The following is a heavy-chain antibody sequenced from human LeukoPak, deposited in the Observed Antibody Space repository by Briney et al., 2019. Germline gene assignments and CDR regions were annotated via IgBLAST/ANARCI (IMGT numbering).Heavy chain of an antibody. Sequence: SETLSLTCTVDGASISSGNYYWSWIRQPAGETLEWIGRVYSSGNTNYNPSLKTRVTISIDTSKNQFSLKLTSVTAADTAVYYCARSDGYGLVGIWGQGTMVTVSS. V-gene: IGHV4-61*02. CDR3: ARSDGYGLVGI. CDR2: VYSSGNT. J-gene: IGHJ3*02. D-gene: IGHD3-10*01. CDR1: GASISSGNYY.